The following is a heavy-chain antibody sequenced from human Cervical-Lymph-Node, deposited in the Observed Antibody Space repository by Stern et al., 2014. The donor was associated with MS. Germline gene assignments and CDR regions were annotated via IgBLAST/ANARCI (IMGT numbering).Heavy chain of an antibody. CDR3: ARGSDT. Sequence: EVQLVESGGGLVQPGGSLRLSCAASGFTFSSYWMNWVRQAQGQGLEWVANIKEDGSETYYVDSVKGRFTISRDNAKNSLYLQMNSLRAEDTAVYYCARGSDTWGQGTLVTVSS. V-gene: IGHV3-7*01. J-gene: IGHJ5*02. D-gene: IGHD2-15*01. CDR2: IKEDGSET. CDR1: GFTFSSYW.